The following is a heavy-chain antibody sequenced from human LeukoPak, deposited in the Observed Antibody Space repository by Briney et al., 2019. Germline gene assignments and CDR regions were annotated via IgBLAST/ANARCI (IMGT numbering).Heavy chain of an antibody. D-gene: IGHD3-22*01. CDR1: GGTFSSYA. Sequence: GASVKVSCKASGGTFSSYAISWVRQAPGQGLEWMGRIIPILGIANYAQKFQGRVTITADKSTSTAYMEPSSLRSEDTAVYYCATTNTYYYDSSGTYYFDYWGQGTLVTVSS. CDR2: IIPILGIA. CDR3: ATTNTYYYDSSGTYYFDY. V-gene: IGHV1-69*04. J-gene: IGHJ4*02.